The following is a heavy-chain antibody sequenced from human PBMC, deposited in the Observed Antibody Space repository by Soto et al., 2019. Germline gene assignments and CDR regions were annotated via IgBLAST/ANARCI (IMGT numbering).Heavy chain of an antibody. V-gene: IGHV1-2*04. D-gene: IGHD3-10*01. Sequence: ALVKVSCKASGYTFTGYYMHWVRQAPGQGLEWMGWINPNSGGTNYAQKFQGWVTMTRDTSISTAYMELSRLRSDDTAVYYCARDRHLLWFGEYYYGMDVWGQGTTVTVSS. CDR2: INPNSGGT. J-gene: IGHJ6*02. CDR1: GYTFTGYY. CDR3: ARDRHLLWFGEYYYGMDV.